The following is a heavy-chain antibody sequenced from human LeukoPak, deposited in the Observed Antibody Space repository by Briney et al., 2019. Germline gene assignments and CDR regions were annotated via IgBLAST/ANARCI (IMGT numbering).Heavy chain of an antibody. D-gene: IGHD3-9*01. V-gene: IGHV3-21*01. J-gene: IGHJ6*03. CDR3: AKGYPNSYYDILTGGLNYYYYMDV. Sequence: GGSLRLSCAASGFTFSSYSMNWVRQAPGKGLEWVSSISSSSSYIYYADSVKGRFTISRDNAKNSLYLQMNSLRAEDTAVYYCAKGYPNSYYDILTGGLNYYYYMDVWGKGTTVTVSS. CDR2: ISSSSSYI. CDR1: GFTFSSYS.